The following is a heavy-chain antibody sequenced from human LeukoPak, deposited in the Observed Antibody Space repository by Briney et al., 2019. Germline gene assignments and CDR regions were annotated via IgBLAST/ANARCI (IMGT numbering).Heavy chain of an antibody. V-gene: IGHV1-18*01. CDR3: ARDQVLYSSTSNNY. D-gene: IGHD6-13*01. CDR1: GYTFTSYG. J-gene: IGHJ4*02. Sequence: GASVKVSCKASGYTFTSYGISWVRQAPGQGLEWMGWISAYNGNTNYAQKLQGRVTMTTDTSTSTAYMELRSLRSDDTAVYYCARDQVLYSSTSNNYWGQGTLVTVSS. CDR2: ISAYNGNT.